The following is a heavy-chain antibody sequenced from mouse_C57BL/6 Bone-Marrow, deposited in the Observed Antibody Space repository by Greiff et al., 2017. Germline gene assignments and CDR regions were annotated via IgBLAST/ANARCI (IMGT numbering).Heavy chain of an antibody. CDR3: ARYNYGSSYDAMDY. J-gene: IGHJ4*01. V-gene: IGHV1-53*01. CDR2: INPSNGGT. CDR1: GYTFTSYW. Sequence: VQLQQPGTELVKPGASVKLSCKASGYTFTSYWMHWVKQRPGQGLEWIGNINPSNGGTNYNEKFKSKATLTVEKSSSTAYMQRSSLTSEDSAVYYCARYNYGSSYDAMDYWGQGTSVTVSS. D-gene: IGHD1-1*01.